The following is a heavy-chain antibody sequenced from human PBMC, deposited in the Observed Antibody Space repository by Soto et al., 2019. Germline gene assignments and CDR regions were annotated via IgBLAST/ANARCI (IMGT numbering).Heavy chain of an antibody. Sequence: GESLKISCKGSGDSVAVYWITWVRQKPGKGLEWMGRIDPSDSQTYYSPSFRGHVTISVTKSITTVFLQWSSLRASDTAMYYCARQIYDSDTGPNFQYYFDSWGQGTPVTVSS. V-gene: IGHV5-10-1*01. CDR2: IDPSDSQT. CDR1: GDSVAVYW. CDR3: ARQIYDSDTGPNFQYYFDS. J-gene: IGHJ4*02. D-gene: IGHD3-22*01.